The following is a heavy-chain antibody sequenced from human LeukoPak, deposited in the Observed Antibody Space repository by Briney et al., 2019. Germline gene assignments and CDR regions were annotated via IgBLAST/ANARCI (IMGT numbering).Heavy chain of an antibody. CDR3: ARDHGDHYWYFDL. CDR2: IYYSGST. D-gene: IGHD2-21*02. J-gene: IGHJ2*01. CDR1: GGSISSYY. V-gene: IGHV4-59*01. Sequence: PSETLSLTCTVSGGSISSYYWSWIRQPPGKGLEWIGYIYYSGSTNYNPSLKSRVTISVDTSKNQFSLKLSSVTAADTAVYYCARDHGDHYWYFDLWGRGTLVTVSS.